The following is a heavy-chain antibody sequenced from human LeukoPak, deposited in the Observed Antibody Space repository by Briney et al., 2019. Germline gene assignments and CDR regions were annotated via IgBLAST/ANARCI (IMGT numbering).Heavy chain of an antibody. D-gene: IGHD4-17*01. V-gene: IGHV1-18*01. CDR1: GYTFTDNV. Sequence: ASVKVSCKTSGYTFTDNVISWVRQAPGQGLEWMGWISVYNGDTNYALKVQARVSMTTDTSTSTAYMELRSLRSDDTAIYYCVRNGLNDHGRSSGSFDFWAPGTMVTVSS. J-gene: IGHJ3*01. CDR3: VRNGLNDHGRSSGSFDF. CDR2: ISVYNGDT.